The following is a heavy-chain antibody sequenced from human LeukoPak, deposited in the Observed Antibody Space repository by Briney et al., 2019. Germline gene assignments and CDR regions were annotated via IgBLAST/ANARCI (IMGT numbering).Heavy chain of an antibody. V-gene: IGHV4-61*02. Sequence: SETLSLTCTVSGDSISTGSYYWSWIRQSAGKGLEWIGRVYISGSTNYNPSLKSRVTISVDTSKNQFSLKLRSVTAADAAVYYCARVTGYVIEDYFDYWGQGTLVTVSS. CDR3: ARVTGYVIEDYFDY. J-gene: IGHJ4*02. CDR2: VYISGST. D-gene: IGHD3-22*01. CDR1: GDSISTGSYY.